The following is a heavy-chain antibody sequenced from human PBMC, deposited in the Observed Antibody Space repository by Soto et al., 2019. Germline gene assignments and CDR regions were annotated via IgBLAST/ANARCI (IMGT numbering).Heavy chain of an antibody. CDR1: GFTFSNHG. J-gene: IGHJ2*01. CDR3: AREASVPSFGEFWFFDL. Sequence: EVHLLDSGGGLAQPGGSLRLSCAASGFTFSNHGMTWVRQAPGKGLEWVSSVSADGYTTYYADSVKGRLTISRDNSGDTVDVQMSNRRAEDTALYSCAREASVPSFGEFWFFDLWGRGTQVTVSS. D-gene: IGHD3-10*01. CDR2: VSADGYTT. V-gene: IGHV3-23*01.